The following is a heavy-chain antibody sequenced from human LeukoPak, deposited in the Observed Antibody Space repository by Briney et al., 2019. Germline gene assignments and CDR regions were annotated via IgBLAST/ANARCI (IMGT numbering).Heavy chain of an antibody. CDR3: TTDGAYYYGSGSYPY. CDR2: ISGSGGST. V-gene: IGHV3-23*01. Sequence: PGGSLRLSCAASGFTFSSYAVSWVRQAPGKGLEWVSAISGSGGSTYYADSVKGRFTISRDNSKNTLYLQMNSLRAEDTAVYYCTTDGAYYYGSGSYPYWGQGTLVTVSS. D-gene: IGHD3-10*01. J-gene: IGHJ4*02. CDR1: GFTFSSYA.